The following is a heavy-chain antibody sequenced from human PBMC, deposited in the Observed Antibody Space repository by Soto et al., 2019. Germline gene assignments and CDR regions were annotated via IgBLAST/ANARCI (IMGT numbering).Heavy chain of an antibody. J-gene: IGHJ4*02. V-gene: IGHV4-31*03. CDR2: IYYSGTT. CDR3: ACTYYNANSRPFDY. Sequence: SDTLSLTCTVSGDSISSGNYYWSWIRQHPERGLEWIGYIYYSGTTYYNPSLESRVSISADTSENQFFLKVNSVTVADTAVYFCACTYYNANSRPFDYWGQGTLVTVS. D-gene: IGHD3-10*01. CDR1: GDSISSGNYY.